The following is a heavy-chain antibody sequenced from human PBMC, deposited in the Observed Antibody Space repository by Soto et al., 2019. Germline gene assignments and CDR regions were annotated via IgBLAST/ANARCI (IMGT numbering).Heavy chain of an antibody. Sequence: QVQLQESGPGLVKPSQTLSLTCTVSGGSISSGGYYWSWIRQHPGKVLEWIGYIYYSGSNYYNPSLKSRVTISVDTSKIHFSLKLSSVTAADTSVYYCARVDMTTVTYYGYFDLWGRGTLVTVSS. CDR1: GGSISSGGYY. V-gene: IGHV4-31*03. CDR2: IYYSGSN. CDR3: ARVDMTTVTYYGYFDL. D-gene: IGHD4-17*01. J-gene: IGHJ2*01.